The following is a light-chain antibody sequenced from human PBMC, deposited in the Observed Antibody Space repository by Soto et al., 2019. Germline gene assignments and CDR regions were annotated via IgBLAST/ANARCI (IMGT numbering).Light chain of an antibody. V-gene: IGKV1-27*01. CDR3: QKYDSAPLT. Sequence: IQMTQSPSSLSASVGDRVTITCRASQAISSYLAWYQQKPGKPPNLLIFAASTLQSGVPSRFSGSGSGTEFTLTISSLQPEDVATYYCQKYDSAPLTFGGGTKVEIK. CDR2: AAS. CDR1: QAISSY. J-gene: IGKJ4*01.